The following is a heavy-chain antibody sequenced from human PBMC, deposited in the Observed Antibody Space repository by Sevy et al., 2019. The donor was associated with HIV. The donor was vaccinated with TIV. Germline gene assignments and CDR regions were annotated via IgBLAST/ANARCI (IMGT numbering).Heavy chain of an antibody. CDR2: FDPEDGET. CDR1: GYTLTELS. V-gene: IGHV1-24*01. J-gene: IGHJ3*02. CDR3: ATASGSYQLRGDAFDI. D-gene: IGHD1-26*01. Sequence: ASVKVSCKVSGYTLTELSMHWVRQAPGKGLEWMGGFDPEDGETIYAQKFQGRVTMTEDTSTDTAYMELSSLRSEDTAMYYCATASGSYQLRGDAFDIWGQGTMVTVSS.